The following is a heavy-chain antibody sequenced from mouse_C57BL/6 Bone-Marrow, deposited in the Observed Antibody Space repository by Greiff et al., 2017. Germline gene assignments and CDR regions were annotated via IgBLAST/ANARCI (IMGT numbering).Heavy chain of an antibody. Sequence: EVKLVESGGGLVQPKGSLKLSCAASGFTFNTYAMHWVRQAPGKGLEWVARIRSKRSNYATYDADSVKDRFTISSDDSQILLYRQMNKLKTEDTAMYYCVRDRCGSSYGWFAYWGQGTLVTVSA. CDR1: GFTFNTYA. CDR2: IRSKRSNYAT. D-gene: IGHD1-1*01. CDR3: VRDRCGSSYGWFAY. V-gene: IGHV10-3*01. J-gene: IGHJ3*01.